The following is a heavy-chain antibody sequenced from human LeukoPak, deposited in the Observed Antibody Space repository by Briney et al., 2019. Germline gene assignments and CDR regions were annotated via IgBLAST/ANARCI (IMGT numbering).Heavy chain of an antibody. CDR3: ARDFSSSWYSTEAFDY. J-gene: IGHJ4*02. Sequence: PGGSLRLSCAASGFTFSSYEMNWVRQVPGKGLEWISYISSSGSTIYYADSVKGRFTISRDNAKNSLYLQMNSLRAEDTAVYYCARDFSSSWYSTEAFDYWGQGALVTVSS. D-gene: IGHD6-13*01. CDR2: ISSSGSTI. CDR1: GFTFSSYE. V-gene: IGHV3-48*03.